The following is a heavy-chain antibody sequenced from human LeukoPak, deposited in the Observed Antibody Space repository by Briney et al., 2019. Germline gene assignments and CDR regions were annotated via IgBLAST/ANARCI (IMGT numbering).Heavy chain of an antibody. CDR1: GYTFTSYA. J-gene: IGHJ4*02. Sequence: ASVKVSCKASGYTFTSYAMHWVRQAPGQRLEWMGWINAGNGNTKYSQKFQGRVTITRDTSASTAYMELSSLRSEDTAVYYCATVYYDILTGYYVDYWGQRTLVTATS. CDR2: INAGNGNT. D-gene: IGHD3-9*01. CDR3: ATVYYDILTGYYVDY. V-gene: IGHV1-3*01.